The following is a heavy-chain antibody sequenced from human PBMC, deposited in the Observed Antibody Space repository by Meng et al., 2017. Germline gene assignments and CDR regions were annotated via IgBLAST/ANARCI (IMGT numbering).Heavy chain of an antibody. CDR1: GGSISSGNYY. D-gene: IGHD6-13*01. J-gene: IGHJ5*02. V-gene: IGHV4-61*02. CDR2: IYTSGST. Sequence: SETLSLTCTVSGGSISSGNYYWSWIRQPAGKGLEWIGRIYTSGSTNYNPSLKSRVTISVDTSKNQFSLKLSSVTAADTAVYYCARGRIAAAGTLGFDPWGHGTQVTVSS. CDR3: ARGRIAAAGTLGFDP.